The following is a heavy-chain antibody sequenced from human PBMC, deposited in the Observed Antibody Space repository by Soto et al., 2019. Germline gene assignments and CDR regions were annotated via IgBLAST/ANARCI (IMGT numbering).Heavy chain of an antibody. V-gene: IGHV4-39*01. CDR2: IYYSGST. D-gene: IGHD6-13*01. CDR3: ARRADSSSWPGRGTYFDY. Sequence: SETLSLTCTVSGGSISSSSYYWGWIRQPPGKGLEWIGSIYYSGSTYYNPSLKSRVTISVDTSKNQFSLKLSSVTAADTAVYYCARRADSSSWPGRGTYFDYWGQGTLVTVPQ. J-gene: IGHJ4*02. CDR1: GGSISSSSYY.